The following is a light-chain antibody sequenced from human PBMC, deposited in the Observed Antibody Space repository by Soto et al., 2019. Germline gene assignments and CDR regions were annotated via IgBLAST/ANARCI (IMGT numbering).Light chain of an antibody. CDR2: DAY. CDR1: QSFRGL. J-gene: IGKJ5*01. V-gene: IGKV3-11*01. CDR3: QQRHIWPIT. Sequence: EIVMTQSPATLSVSPGERATLSFRASQSFRGLLAWYQQKPGQAPRLLIYDAYNRATGIPPRFSGSGSGTDFTLTISSLEPEDSAVYYCQQRHIWPITFGQGTRLEI.